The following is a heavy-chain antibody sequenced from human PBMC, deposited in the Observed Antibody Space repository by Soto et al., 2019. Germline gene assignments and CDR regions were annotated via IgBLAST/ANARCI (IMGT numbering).Heavy chain of an antibody. CDR2: INHSGST. D-gene: IGHD6-19*01. Sequence: SETLSLTCAVYGGSFSAYYWSWIRQPPGKGLEWIGEINHSGSTNYNPSLKSRVTISVDTSKNQFSLKLSSVTAADTAVYYCARGPLLSIAVAGNNWFDPWGQGTQVTVSS. J-gene: IGHJ5*02. V-gene: IGHV4-34*01. CDR1: GGSFSAYY. CDR3: ARGPLLSIAVAGNNWFDP.